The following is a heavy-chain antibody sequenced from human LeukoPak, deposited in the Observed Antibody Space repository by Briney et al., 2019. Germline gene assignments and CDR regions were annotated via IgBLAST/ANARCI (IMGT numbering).Heavy chain of an antibody. V-gene: IGHV3-23*01. D-gene: IGHD3-22*01. CDR2: ISGSGGST. CDR3: AKAITMIVVIPFDY. CDR1: GSTFSSYA. J-gene: IGHJ4*02. Sequence: GGFLRLSCAASGSTFSSYAMSWVRQAPGKGLEWVSAISGSGGSTYYADSVKGRFTISRDNSKNTLYLQMNSLRAEDTAVYYCAKAITMIVVIPFDYWGQGTLVTVSS.